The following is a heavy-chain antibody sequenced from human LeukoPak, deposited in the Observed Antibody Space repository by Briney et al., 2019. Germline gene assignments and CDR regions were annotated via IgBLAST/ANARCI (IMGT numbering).Heavy chain of an antibody. CDR1: GGSISGYY. CDR2: IYYIGST. J-gene: IGHJ3*02. Sequence: SETLSLTCTVSGGSISGYYWSWIRQSPGKGLVWIGYIYYIGSTNYSPSLKSRVTISTDMSKNQFSLKLSSVTAADTALYYCARHFTYYYDSSGYPRDAFDIWGQGTMVTVSS. D-gene: IGHD3-22*01. V-gene: IGHV4-59*08. CDR3: ARHFTYYYDSSGYPRDAFDI.